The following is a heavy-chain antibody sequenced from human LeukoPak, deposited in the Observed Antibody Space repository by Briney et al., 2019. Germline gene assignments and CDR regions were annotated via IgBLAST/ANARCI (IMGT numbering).Heavy chain of an antibody. Sequence: GASVKVSCKASGYSFSSYYMHWVRQAPGPGLEWMGIINPSGDSTTYAQKFQGRVTMTRDTSTRTVYMELSSLRSDDTSEYYCARENDYGNNWFDPWGQGTLVTVSS. V-gene: IGHV1-46*01. CDR2: INPSGDST. CDR1: GYSFSSYY. CDR3: ARENDYGNNWFDP. D-gene: IGHD4-17*01. J-gene: IGHJ5*02.